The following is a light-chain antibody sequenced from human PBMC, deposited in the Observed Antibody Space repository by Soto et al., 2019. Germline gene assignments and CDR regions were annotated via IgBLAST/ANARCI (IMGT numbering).Light chain of an antibody. J-gene: IGLJ2*01. Sequence: QSALTQPASVSGSXXQSITXXCTGTSSDVGGYNHVSWYQQHPGKAPKLMIYDVSNRPSGVSNRFSGSKSGNTASLTISGLQAEYEADYYCSSYTSSTPVVFGGGTKVTVL. V-gene: IGLV2-14*01. CDR2: DVS. CDR1: SSDVGGYNH. CDR3: SSYTSSTPVV.